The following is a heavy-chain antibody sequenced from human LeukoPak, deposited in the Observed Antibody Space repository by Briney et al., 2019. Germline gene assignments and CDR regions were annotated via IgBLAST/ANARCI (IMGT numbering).Heavy chain of an antibody. V-gene: IGHV3-30-3*01. CDR1: GFTFSGYA. Sequence: GGSLRLSCAASGFTFSGYAMHWIRQAPGKGLAWVAAISYGATNEYYADSVKGRITISRDNSKNTLYMLMDSLRAEDTALYYCARDRDYYGSGSYTPDYWGQGTLVTVSS. J-gene: IGHJ4*02. CDR3: ARDRDYYGSGSYTPDY. CDR2: ISYGATNE. D-gene: IGHD3-10*01.